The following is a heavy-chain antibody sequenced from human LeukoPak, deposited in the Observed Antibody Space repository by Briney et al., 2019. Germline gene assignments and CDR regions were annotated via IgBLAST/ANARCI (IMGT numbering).Heavy chain of an antibody. V-gene: IGHV1-46*01. Sequence: ASVKVSCKASGYTFTSYYMHWVRQAPGQGLEWMGIINPSGGSTSYAQKFQGRVTMTRDTSTSTVYMELSSLRSEDTAVYYCASEPHGIRADFYWGQGTLVTVSS. CDR3: ASEPHGIRADFY. CDR1: GYTFTSYY. J-gene: IGHJ4*02. CDR2: INPSGGST. D-gene: IGHD3/OR15-3a*01.